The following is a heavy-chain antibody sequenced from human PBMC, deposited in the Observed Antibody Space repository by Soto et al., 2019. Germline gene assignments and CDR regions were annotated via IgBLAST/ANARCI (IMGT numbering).Heavy chain of an antibody. V-gene: IGHV4-30-2*01. Sequence: QLQLQESGSGLVKPSQTLSLTCAVSGGSISSGGYSWSWIRQPPGKGLEWIGYIYHSGSTYYNPSLKSRVTYAADSSTNPFSLKLSSATAADTAVYYCSATVTGYWFDPWGQGTLVTVSS. CDR1: GGSISSGGYS. CDR2: IYHSGST. J-gene: IGHJ5*02. CDR3: SATVTGYWFDP. D-gene: IGHD4-17*01.